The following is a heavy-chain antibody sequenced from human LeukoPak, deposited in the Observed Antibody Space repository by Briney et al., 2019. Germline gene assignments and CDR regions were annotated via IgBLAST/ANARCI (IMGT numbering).Heavy chain of an antibody. V-gene: IGHV1-8*01. Sequence: ASVKVSCKASGYTFTSYDINWVRQATGQGLEWMGWMNPNSGNAGYAHKFQGRVTMTRNTSISTAYMELSNLRPEDTAVYYCARDGSGTYWAYYNWFDPWGQGTLVTVSS. J-gene: IGHJ5*02. D-gene: IGHD3-10*01. CDR3: ARDGSGTYWAYYNWFDP. CDR2: MNPNSGNA. CDR1: GYTFTSYD.